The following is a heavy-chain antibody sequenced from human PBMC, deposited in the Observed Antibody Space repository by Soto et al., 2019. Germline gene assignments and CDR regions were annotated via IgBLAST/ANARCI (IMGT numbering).Heavy chain of an antibody. Sequence: QLQLQESGPGLVKPSETLSLTCIVSGGSISSSSYYWGWVRQPPGKGLEWIATIYYNGNTYYNPSLTSRVTISADTSRNQLSLTLSSVTATDTAVDYCARHHGDYYDAFDIWGQETMVTVSS. CDR1: GGSISSSSYY. CDR3: ARHHGDYYDAFDI. D-gene: IGHD1-26*01. CDR2: IYYNGNT. J-gene: IGHJ3*02. V-gene: IGHV4-39*01.